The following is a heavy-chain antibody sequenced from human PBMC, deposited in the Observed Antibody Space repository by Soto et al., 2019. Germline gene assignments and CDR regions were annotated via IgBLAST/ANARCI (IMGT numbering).Heavy chain of an antibody. CDR3: ARAYDILTGFDY. V-gene: IGHV4-61*03. J-gene: IGHJ4*02. Sequence: SRVTISVDTSKNLFSLTLSSVTAADTAVYYCARAYDILTGFDYWGPGTLVTVSS. D-gene: IGHD3-9*01.